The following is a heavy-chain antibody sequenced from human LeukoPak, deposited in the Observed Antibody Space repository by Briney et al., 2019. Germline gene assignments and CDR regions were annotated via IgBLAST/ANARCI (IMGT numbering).Heavy chain of an antibody. CDR2: ISYDGSNK. V-gene: IGHV3-30*18. J-gene: IGHJ3*02. CDR1: GFTFSSYG. CDR3: AKDRHDDAFDI. Sequence: GGSLRLSCAASGFTFSSYGMHWVRQAPGKGLEWVAVISYDGSNKYYADSVKGRFTISRDNSKNTLYLQMNSLRAEDTAVYYCAKDRHDDAFDIWGQGTMVTVSS.